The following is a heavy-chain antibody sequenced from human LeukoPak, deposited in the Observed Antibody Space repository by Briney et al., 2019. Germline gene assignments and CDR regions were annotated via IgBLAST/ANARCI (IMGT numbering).Heavy chain of an antibody. Sequence: GGSLRLSCAASGFTFSSYWMSWVRQAPGKGLEWVANIKQDGSEKYYVDSVKGRFTISRDNAKNSLYLQMNNLRAEDTAVYYCARDRIFGVVIIPSHWFDPWGQGTLVTVSS. CDR1: GFTFSSYW. CDR2: IKQDGSEK. V-gene: IGHV3-7*01. D-gene: IGHD3-3*02. J-gene: IGHJ5*02. CDR3: ARDRIFGVVIIPSHWFDP.